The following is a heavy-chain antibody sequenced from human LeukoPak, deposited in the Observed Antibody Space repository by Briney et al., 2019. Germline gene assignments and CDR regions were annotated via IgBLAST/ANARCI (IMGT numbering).Heavy chain of an antibody. D-gene: IGHD3-22*01. J-gene: IGHJ3*02. V-gene: IGHV4-39*07. Sequence: SETLSLTCTVSGGSISSSTYYWGWIRQSPGKGLEWIGSVHYSGGSYYNPSLKSRVTISLNTSKNQFSLKLSSVTAADTAVYYWAREKKTYYYDSRGDAFDIWGQGTMVTVSS. CDR1: GGSISSSTYY. CDR3: AREKKTYYYDSRGDAFDI. CDR2: VHYSGGS.